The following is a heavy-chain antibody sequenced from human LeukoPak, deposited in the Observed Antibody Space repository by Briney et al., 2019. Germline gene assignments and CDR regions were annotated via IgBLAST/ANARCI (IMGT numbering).Heavy chain of an antibody. CDR1: GFIFSGNY. J-gene: IGHJ2*01. CDR2: IYGDGRT. V-gene: IGHV3-66*01. CDR3: AASFVGPSSNWYFDR. D-gene: IGHD1-26*01. Sequence: PGGSLRLSCAASGFIFSGNYMNWVRQAPEKGLEWVSVIYGDGRTKLSEYVRGRCTMSRDTTENRVHFKMKSMRGEDTAVYYCAASFVGPSSNWYFDRWGRGTPVTVSS.